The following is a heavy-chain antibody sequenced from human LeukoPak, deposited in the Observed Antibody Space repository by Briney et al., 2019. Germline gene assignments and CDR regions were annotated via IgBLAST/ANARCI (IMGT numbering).Heavy chain of an antibody. CDR1: GFTFTTYY. CDR2: INPNSGDT. CDR3: AKDRAHVGTMVDVFDF. Sequence: ASVKVSCKTSGFTFTTYYIHWVRQAPEQGPAWMGWINPNSGDTKYARKFQGRVIMARDTSITTAYMELRRLTSDDTAMYYCAKDRAHVGTMVDVFDFWGQGTMVTVSS. J-gene: IGHJ3*01. D-gene: IGHD5-12*01. V-gene: IGHV1-2*02.